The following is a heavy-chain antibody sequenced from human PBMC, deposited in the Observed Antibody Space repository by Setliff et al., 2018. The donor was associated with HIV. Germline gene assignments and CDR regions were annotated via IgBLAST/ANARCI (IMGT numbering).Heavy chain of an antibody. J-gene: IGHJ6*03. Sequence: ASVKVSCKASRYTFTGHYMHWVRQAPGQGLEWVGWINPSSGGTNYAQKFQGRVTMTRDTSISTAYMELSRLTSDDTAVYYCAKGWLPTDYSFFYMDVWGKGTTVTVSS. D-gene: IGHD5-12*01. V-gene: IGHV1-2*02. CDR3: AKGWLPTDYSFFYMDV. CDR1: RYTFTGHY. CDR2: INPSSGGT.